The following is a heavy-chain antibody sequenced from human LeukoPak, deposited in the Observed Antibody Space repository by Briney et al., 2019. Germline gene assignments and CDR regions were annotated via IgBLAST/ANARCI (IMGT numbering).Heavy chain of an antibody. CDR3: ARLVGAAY. D-gene: IGHD1-26*01. Sequence: PGGSLRPSCAASGFTFTSHAMSWVRQAPGQGLEWVSGISASAGSTYYADSVKGRFTISRANSKNTLYLQMNSLRAEDTAVYYCARLVGAAYWGQGTLVTVSS. CDR2: ISASAGST. J-gene: IGHJ4*02. CDR1: GFTFTSHA. V-gene: IGHV3-23*01.